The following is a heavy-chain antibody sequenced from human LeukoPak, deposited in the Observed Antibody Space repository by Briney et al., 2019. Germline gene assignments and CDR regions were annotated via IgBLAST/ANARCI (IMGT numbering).Heavy chain of an antibody. CDR2: ISSRGTYI. J-gene: IGHJ4*02. CDR1: GFTFSSYS. Sequence: GGSLRLSCAASGFTFSSYSMNWVRQAPGKGLEWVSSISSRGTYISCADSVKGRFTISRDNTKNSMYLQMNSLRAEDTAVYYCARDNDYSNYYWGQGTLVTVSS. CDR3: ARDNDYSNYY. D-gene: IGHD4-11*01. V-gene: IGHV3-21*01.